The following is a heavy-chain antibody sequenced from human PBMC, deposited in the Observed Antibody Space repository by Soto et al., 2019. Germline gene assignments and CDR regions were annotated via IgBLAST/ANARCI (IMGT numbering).Heavy chain of an antibody. Sequence: ASVKVSCKASGYTFTSYKMYWVRQAPGQGLEWMGIINPSGGSTDYAQKFQSRLTMTRDTFTSTVYMELSSLRSDDTAVYYCARAQPNSFIWKYPFDILGQGTIVTVSS. D-gene: IGHD1-1*01. V-gene: IGHV1-46*01. CDR1: GYTFTSYK. CDR3: ARAQPNSFIWKYPFDI. CDR2: INPSGGST. J-gene: IGHJ3*02.